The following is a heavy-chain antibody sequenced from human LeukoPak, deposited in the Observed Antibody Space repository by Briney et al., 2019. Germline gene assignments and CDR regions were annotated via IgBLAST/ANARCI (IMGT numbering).Heavy chain of an antibody. V-gene: IGHV4-34*01. CDR3: ARGRRSDIVVVPAAMRWFDY. Sequence: SETLSLTCAVYGGSFSGYYWSWIRQPPGKGLGWIGEINHSGSTNYNPSLKSRVTISVNTSKNQFSLKLSSVTGADTAVYYCARGRRSDIVVVPAAMRWFDYWGQGTLVTVSS. CDR2: INHSGST. D-gene: IGHD2-2*01. CDR1: GGSFSGYY. J-gene: IGHJ4*02.